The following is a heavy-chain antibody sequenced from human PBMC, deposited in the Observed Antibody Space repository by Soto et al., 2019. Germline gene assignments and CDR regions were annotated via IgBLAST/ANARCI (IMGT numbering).Heavy chain of an antibody. D-gene: IGHD6-13*01. CDR1: GFTFTSYA. CDR3: AAGCISAAAQGHSYSGMYV. CDR2: IVVGSGNT. J-gene: IGHJ6*02. V-gene: IGHV1-58*01. Sequence: SVKVSCKASGFTFTSYAVQWVRQARGQRLEWIGWIVVGSGNTNYAQKFQGRVTIPTDMSTSTADMKLSSLRSEDTAVHYCAAGCISAAAQGHSYSGMYVWGQETTVTVSS.